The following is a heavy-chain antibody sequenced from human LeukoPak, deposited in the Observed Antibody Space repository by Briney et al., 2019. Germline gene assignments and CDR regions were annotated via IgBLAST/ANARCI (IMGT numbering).Heavy chain of an antibody. V-gene: IGHV3-23*01. J-gene: IGHJ4*02. D-gene: IGHD3-10*01. Sequence: GGSLRLSCAASGFTFSSYAMSWVRQAPGKGLEWVSAISGSGGSTYYADSVKGRFTISRDNSKNTLYLQMNSLRAEDTAVYYCATLWFGESRRVSGFDYWGQGTLVTVSS. CDR1: GFTFSSYA. CDR2: ISGSGGST. CDR3: ATLWFGESRRVSGFDY.